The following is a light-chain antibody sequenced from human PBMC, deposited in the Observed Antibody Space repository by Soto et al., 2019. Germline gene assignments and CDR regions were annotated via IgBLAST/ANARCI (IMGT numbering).Light chain of an antibody. CDR3: CSYAGTSALV. J-gene: IGLJ2*01. V-gene: IGLV2-23*02. CDR2: EVS. Sequence: QSALTQPASVSGSPGHSITISCTGTNSDIGSYDLVSWYQQHPGKAPKLVIYEVSKRPSGLSNRFSGSKSGNTASLTISVLQAEDGADYYCCSYAGTSALVFGGGTKVTVL. CDR1: NSDIGSYDL.